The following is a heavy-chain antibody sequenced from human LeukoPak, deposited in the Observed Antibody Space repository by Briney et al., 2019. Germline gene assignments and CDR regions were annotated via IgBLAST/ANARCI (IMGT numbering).Heavy chain of an antibody. CDR2: IYYSGST. V-gene: IGHV4-59*01. CDR1: GGSFSSYY. D-gene: IGHD6-13*01. CDR3: ARGKRAAAADYYYYGMDV. J-gene: IGHJ6*02. Sequence: PSETLSLTCTVSGGSFSSYYWSWIRQAPGKGLAWIGYIYYSGSTNYNPSLKSRVTISVDTSKNQFSLKLSSVTAADTAVYYCARGKRAAAADYYYYGMDVWGQGTTVTVSS.